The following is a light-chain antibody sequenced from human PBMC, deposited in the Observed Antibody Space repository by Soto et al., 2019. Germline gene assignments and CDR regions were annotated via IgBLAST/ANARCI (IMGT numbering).Light chain of an antibody. J-gene: IGKJ1*01. CDR1: QTISSW. V-gene: IGKV1-5*03. CDR3: QHYNSYSEA. CDR2: KAS. Sequence: DIPKTPSPSTPSRSLRDRVPITCRASQTISSWLAWYQQKPGKAPKLLIYKASTLKSGVPSRFSGSGSGTEFTLTISSLQPDDFATYYCQHYNSYSEAFGQGTKVDIK.